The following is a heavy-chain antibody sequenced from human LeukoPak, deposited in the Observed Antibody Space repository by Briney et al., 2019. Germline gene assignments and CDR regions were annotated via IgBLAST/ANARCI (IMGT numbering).Heavy chain of an antibody. J-gene: IGHJ3*02. V-gene: IGHV3-11*03. D-gene: IGHD2-15*01. CDR2: ISSSSTYT. CDR1: GFTFSDNY. Sequence: PGGSLRLSCAASGFTFSDNYMSWIRQAPGKGLEWLSYISSSSTYTQYADSVKGRFTISRDNAKNSLYLQMDSLRADDTAVYYCARSLGYCSGGHCYYAFDIWGQGTMVTVSS. CDR3: ARSLGYCSGGHCYYAFDI.